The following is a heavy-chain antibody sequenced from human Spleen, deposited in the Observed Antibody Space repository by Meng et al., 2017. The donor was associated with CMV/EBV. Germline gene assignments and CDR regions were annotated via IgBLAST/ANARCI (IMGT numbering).Heavy chain of an antibody. V-gene: IGHV3-74*01. CDR3: TRELYYEAPVYYHYGMDV. CDR2: IVSDGSST. Sequence: GGSLRLSCAASGFTFSSYWMHWVRQTPGKGLVWVSHIVSDGSSTTYADSVKGRFTISRDNAKNMLYLQMNSLRAEDTAVYFCTRELYYEAPVYYHYGMDVWGQGTTVTVSS. J-gene: IGHJ6*02. CDR1: GFTFSSYW. D-gene: IGHD2-8*01.